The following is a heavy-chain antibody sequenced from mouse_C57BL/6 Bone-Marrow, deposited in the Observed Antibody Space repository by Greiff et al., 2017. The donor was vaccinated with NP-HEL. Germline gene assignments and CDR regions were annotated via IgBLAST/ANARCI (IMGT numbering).Heavy chain of an antibody. Sequence: VQLQQPGTELVKPGATVKLSCKASGYTFTSYWMHWVKQRPGQGLEWIGNINPSNGGTNYNEKFKGKATLTVDQSSSTAYMQLNSLTSEDSAVYYCATLLWKYAMDYWGQGTSVTVSS. CDR1: GYTFTSYW. J-gene: IGHJ4*01. D-gene: IGHD2-1*01. CDR2: INPSNGGT. V-gene: IGHV1-53*01. CDR3: ATLLWKYAMDY.